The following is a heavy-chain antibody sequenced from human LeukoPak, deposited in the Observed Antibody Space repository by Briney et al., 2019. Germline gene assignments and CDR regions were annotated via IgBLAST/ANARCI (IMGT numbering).Heavy chain of an antibody. CDR1: GYTSSNYC. Sequence: GASVKVSCKASGYTSSNYCIHWPRQAPGQGFEWMGIFNPTYSIPTYAPTFEGRVTMTSDMSTSTFYMDLSTLRSEDTAVYFCAKDPRNILTGDFDDFDIWGQGTMVIVSS. D-gene: IGHD3-9*01. J-gene: IGHJ3*02. CDR3: AKDPRNILTGDFDDFDI. V-gene: IGHV1-46*01. CDR2: FNPTYSIP.